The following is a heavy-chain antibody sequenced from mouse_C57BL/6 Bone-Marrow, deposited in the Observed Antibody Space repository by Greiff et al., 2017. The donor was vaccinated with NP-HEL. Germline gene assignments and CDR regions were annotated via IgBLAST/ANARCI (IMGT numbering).Heavy chain of an antibody. Sequence: QVQLQQSGAELVRPGTSVKMSCKASGYTFTNYWIGWAKQRPGHGLEWIGDIYPGGGYTNYNEKFKGKATLTADKSSSTAYMQFSSLTSEDSAIYYCARWVDGYPYYYAMDYWGQGTSVTVSS. CDR3: ARWVDGYPYYYAMDY. D-gene: IGHD2-3*01. J-gene: IGHJ4*01. CDR2: IYPGGGYT. CDR1: GYTFTNYW. V-gene: IGHV1-63*01.